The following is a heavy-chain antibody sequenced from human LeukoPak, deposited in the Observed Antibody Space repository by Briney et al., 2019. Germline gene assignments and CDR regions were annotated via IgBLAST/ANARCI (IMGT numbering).Heavy chain of an antibody. V-gene: IGHV3-30*02. CDR2: IRYDGSNK. CDR1: GFTFSSYG. J-gene: IGHJ3*02. D-gene: IGHD3-10*01. CDR3: AKDFVAYYYGSGSWDAFDI. Sequence: GGSLRLSCAASGFTFSSYGMHWVRQAPGKGLEWVAFIRYDGSNKYYADSVKGRFTISRDNSKNTLYLQMNSLRAEDTAVYYCAKDFVAYYYGSGSWDAFDIWGQGTMVTVSS.